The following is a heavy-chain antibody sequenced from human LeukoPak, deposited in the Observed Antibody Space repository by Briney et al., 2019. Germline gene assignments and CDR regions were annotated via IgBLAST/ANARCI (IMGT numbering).Heavy chain of an antibody. V-gene: IGHV3-48*01. CDR3: ARDRGTYYYDSSGSETDY. Sequence: GGSLRLSCAASGFTFSSYSMNWVRQAPGKGLEWVSYISSSSSTIYYADSVKGRFTISRDNAKNSLYLQMNSLRAEDTAVYYCARDRGTYYYDSSGSETDYWGQGTLVTVS. CDR2: ISSSSSTI. CDR1: GFTFSSYS. D-gene: IGHD3-22*01. J-gene: IGHJ4*02.